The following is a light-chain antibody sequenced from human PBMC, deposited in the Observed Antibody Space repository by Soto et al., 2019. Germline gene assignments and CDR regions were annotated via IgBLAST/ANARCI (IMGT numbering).Light chain of an antibody. Sequence: DIQMTQSPSSLSASVGDRVTITCRASQTIDNYLNWFQQKPGNPPKLLIYAAAILQSGVPSRFSGRGSGTDFTLTISSLQPEDFATYYCQQYYNSPETFGQGTKVEI. V-gene: IGKV1-39*01. CDR3: QQYYNSPET. J-gene: IGKJ1*01. CDR1: QTIDNY. CDR2: AAA.